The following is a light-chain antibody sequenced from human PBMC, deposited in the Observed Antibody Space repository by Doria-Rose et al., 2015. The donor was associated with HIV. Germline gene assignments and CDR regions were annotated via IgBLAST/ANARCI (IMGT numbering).Light chain of an antibody. CDR3: QVSDSGREWGV. CDR2: DDD. Sequence: SYELTQPPSVSVAPGQTARITCGGNNIGSRHVHWYQQRPGQAPVLVVYDDDARRPGISGRFSGSISGNTATLTISWVEAGDEADYYCQVSDSGREWGVFGSGTKVTVL. V-gene: IGLV3-21*02. CDR1: NIGSRH. J-gene: IGLJ1*01.